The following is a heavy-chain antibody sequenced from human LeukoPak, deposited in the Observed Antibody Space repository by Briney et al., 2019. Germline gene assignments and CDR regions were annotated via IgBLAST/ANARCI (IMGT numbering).Heavy chain of an antibody. V-gene: IGHV3-30*02. CDR3: ARTAVAGTLRWFDL. D-gene: IGHD6-19*01. CDR2: IRYDGSNN. Sequence: GGSLRLSCVASDLTFSNFGMHWVRQAPGKGLQWLSFIRYDGSNNYHADSVKGRFNISRDNSKNTLHLQMNTLRPDDTAVYYCARTAVAGTLRWFDLWGQGTLVIVSS. CDR1: DLTFSNFG. J-gene: IGHJ5*02.